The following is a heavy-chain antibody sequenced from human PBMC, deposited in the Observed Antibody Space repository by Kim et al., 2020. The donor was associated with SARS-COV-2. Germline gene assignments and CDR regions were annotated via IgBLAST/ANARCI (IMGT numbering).Heavy chain of an antibody. Sequence: GGSLRLSCAASGFTFSSYGMHWVRQAPGKGLEGVAVIWHDGSNKYYADSVKGRYTISRDNSKNTLYLQMNSLRAEDAAVYYCARDLEKEKYRLLYYYYFGMDVWGQGTTVTVSS. D-gene: IGHD6-6*01. CDR3: ARDLEKEKYRLLYYYYFGMDV. V-gene: IGHV3-33*01. CDR1: GFTFSSYG. CDR2: IWHDGSNK. J-gene: IGHJ6*02.